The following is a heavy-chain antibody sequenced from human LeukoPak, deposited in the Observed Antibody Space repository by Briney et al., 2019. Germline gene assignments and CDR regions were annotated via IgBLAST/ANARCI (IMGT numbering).Heavy chain of an antibody. D-gene: IGHD3-3*01. J-gene: IGHJ4*02. CDR1: GYTFTGYY. CDR2: INPNSGGT. V-gene: IGHV1-2*06. Sequence: ASVKVSCKASGYTFTGYYMHWVRQAPGQGLEWMGRINPNSGGTSYAQKFQGRVTMTRDTSISTAYMELSRLRSDDTAVYYCARGKVLRFLEWSKYYFDYWGQGTLVTVSS. CDR3: ARGKVLRFLEWSKYYFDY.